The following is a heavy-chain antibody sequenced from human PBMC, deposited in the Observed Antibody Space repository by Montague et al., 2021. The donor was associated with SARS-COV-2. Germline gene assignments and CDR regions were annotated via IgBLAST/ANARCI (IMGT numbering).Heavy chain of an antibody. CDR1: GGSINSYS. CDR3: VREKLTRGLRHGMDV. V-gene: IGHV4-59*01. D-gene: IGHD3-10*01. J-gene: IGHJ6*02. CDR2: FHYSGRS. Sequence: SETLSLTCNVSGGSINSYSWSWIRQPPGKGLEWIANFHYSGRSDHNQSLESRVTISVDMYQSQDSLKLTAVTAADTAVYYCVREKLTRGLRHGMDVWGQGTTVIVSS.